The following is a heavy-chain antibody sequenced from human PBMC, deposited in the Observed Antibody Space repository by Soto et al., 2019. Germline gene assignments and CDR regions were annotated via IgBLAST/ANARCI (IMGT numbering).Heavy chain of an antibody. D-gene: IGHD6-6*01. CDR3: ARGDVAARPDSDYYYYYMDV. CDR1: GGSISSYY. V-gene: IGHV4-59*01. Sequence: SETLSLTCTVSGGSISSYYWSWIRQPPGKGLEWIGYIYYSGSTNYNPSLKSRVTISVDTSKNQFSLKLSSVTAADTAVYYCARGDVAARPDSDYYYYYMDVWGKGTTVTAP. CDR2: IYYSGST. J-gene: IGHJ6*03.